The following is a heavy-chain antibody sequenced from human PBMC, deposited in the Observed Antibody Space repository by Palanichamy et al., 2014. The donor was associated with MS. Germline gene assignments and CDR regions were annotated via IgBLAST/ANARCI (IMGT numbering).Heavy chain of an antibody. CDR1: GGSISSDY. J-gene: IGHJ4*02. Sequence: QAQLQESGPGLVKPSETLSLTCTVSGGSISSDYWSWIRQPPGKGLEWIGYIYNSGSTNYNSSLQSRVTMSLDTSKNQFSLKLSSVTAADTAAYYCARGGPSSKYFDYWGQGTLVTVSS. CDR2: IYNSGST. CDR3: ARGGPSSKYFDY. V-gene: IGHV4-59*01. D-gene: IGHD3-16*01.